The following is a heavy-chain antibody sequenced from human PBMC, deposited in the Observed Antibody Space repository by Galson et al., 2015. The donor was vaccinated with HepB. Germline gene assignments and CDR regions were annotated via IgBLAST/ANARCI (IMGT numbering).Heavy chain of an antibody. Sequence: SLRLSCAASGFTFSDYYMSWIRQAPGKGLEWVSYISSSSSYTNYADSVKGRFTISRDNAKNSLYLQMNSLRAEDTAVYYCARAGITMVRGVIFVAPPYYYYGMDVWGQGTTVTVSS. D-gene: IGHD3-10*01. CDR3: ARAGITMVRGVIFVAPPYYYYGMDV. V-gene: IGHV3-11*06. J-gene: IGHJ6*02. CDR2: ISSSSSYT. CDR1: GFTFSDYY.